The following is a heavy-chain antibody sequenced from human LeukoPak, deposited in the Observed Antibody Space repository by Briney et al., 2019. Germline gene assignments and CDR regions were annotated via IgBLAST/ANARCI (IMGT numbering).Heavy chain of an antibody. J-gene: IGHJ4*02. Sequence: PGGSLRLSCAASGFTFSSYSMHWVRQAPGKGLEWVSYISSAGGTIFYADSVKGRFIISRDNAKNSLFLQMNSLRAEDTAVYYCAKDLQQQLVRGFDYWGQGTLVTVSS. CDR1: GFTFSSYS. CDR3: AKDLQQQLVRGFDY. V-gene: IGHV3-48*01. CDR2: ISSAGGTI. D-gene: IGHD6-13*01.